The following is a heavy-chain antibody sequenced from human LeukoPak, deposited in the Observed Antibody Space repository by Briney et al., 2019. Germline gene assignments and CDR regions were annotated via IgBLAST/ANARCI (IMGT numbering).Heavy chain of an antibody. V-gene: IGHV3-74*01. Sequence: QPGGSLRLSCAASGFTFSTYWMHWVRQTPGKGLVWVSRIKADGTSTSYADSVKGRFTISRDNAKNTLYLQMNSLRAEDTAVYYCAKSDWFDPWGQGALVTVSS. J-gene: IGHJ5*02. CDR3: AKSDWFDP. CDR1: GFTFSTYW. CDR2: IKADGTST.